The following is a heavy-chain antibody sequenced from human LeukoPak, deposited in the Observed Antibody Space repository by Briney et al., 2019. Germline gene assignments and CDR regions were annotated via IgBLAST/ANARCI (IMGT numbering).Heavy chain of an antibody. CDR2: ISGSGGST. CDR3: AKDLHCSGGSCTDAFDI. V-gene: IGHV3-23*01. D-gene: IGHD2-15*01. Sequence: PGGSLRLSCAASGFTFSSYAMSWVRQAPGKGLEWVSAISGSGGSTYYADSVKGRFTISRDNSKNTLYLQMNSLRAEDTAVYYCAKDLHCSGGSCTDAFDIWGQGTMVTVSS. J-gene: IGHJ3*02. CDR1: GFTFSSYA.